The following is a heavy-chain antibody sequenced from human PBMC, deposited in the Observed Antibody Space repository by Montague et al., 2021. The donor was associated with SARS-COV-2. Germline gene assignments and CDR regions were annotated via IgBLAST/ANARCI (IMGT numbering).Heavy chain of an antibody. D-gene: IGHD3-10*01. Sequence: SETLSLTCSVSGGPISRSSYYWGWIRQPPGKGLEWIGNIYYSGNTYYNPSLKSRVTISVDTSKNQFSLKLSSVTAADTAVYYCACGEITTRGLIYYYGMDVWGQGTTVTVSS. J-gene: IGHJ6*02. CDR2: IYYSGNT. CDR1: GGPISRSSYY. CDR3: ACGEITTRGLIYYYGMDV. V-gene: IGHV4-39*01.